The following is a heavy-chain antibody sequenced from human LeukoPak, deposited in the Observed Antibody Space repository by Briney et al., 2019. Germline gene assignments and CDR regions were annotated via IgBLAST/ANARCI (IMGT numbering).Heavy chain of an antibody. CDR3: ARWGANMVRGVIFSYYGMDV. CDR2: IIPIFGTA. V-gene: IGHV1-69*13. D-gene: IGHD3-10*01. CDR1: GGTFINYA. J-gene: IGHJ6*04. Sequence: GASVTVSFKASGGTFINYAISWVRQARGQGGEGMGGIIPIFGTANYTQKFQGRVTITADQSTSTAYMELSSLRSEDTAVYYCARWGANMVRGVIFSYYGMDVWGKGTTVTVSS.